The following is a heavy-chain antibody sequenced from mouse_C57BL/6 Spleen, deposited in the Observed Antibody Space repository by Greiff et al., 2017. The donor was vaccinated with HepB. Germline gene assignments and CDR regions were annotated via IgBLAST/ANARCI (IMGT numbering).Heavy chain of an antibody. J-gene: IGHJ4*01. D-gene: IGHD1-1*01. CDR1: GYTFTSYG. V-gene: IGHV1-81*01. CDR3: ARGDYYGSSPSYAMDY. Sequence: QVQLQQSGAELARPGASVKLSCKASGYTFTSYGISWVKQRTGQGLEWIGEIYPRSGNTYYNEKFKGKATLTADKSSSTAYMELRSLTSEDSAVYFCARGDYYGSSPSYAMDYWGQGTSVTVSS. CDR2: IYPRSGNT.